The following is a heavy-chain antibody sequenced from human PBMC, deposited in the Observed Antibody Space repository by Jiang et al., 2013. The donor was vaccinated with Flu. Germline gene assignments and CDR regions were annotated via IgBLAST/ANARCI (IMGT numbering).Heavy chain of an antibody. CDR1: GFTFSSYA. J-gene: IGHJ6*04. V-gene: IGHV3-23*01. D-gene: IGHD3-22*01. CDR3: AKLMYYYESSGQLEYYYYGMDV. Sequence: AASGFTFSSYALSWVRQAPGKGAWSGSQLLVVVVVAHTTPDSVKGRFTISRDNSKNTLFLQMNSLRAEDTAVHYCAKLMYYYESSGQLEYYYYGMDVWGKGTTVTVSS. CDR2: LVVVVVA.